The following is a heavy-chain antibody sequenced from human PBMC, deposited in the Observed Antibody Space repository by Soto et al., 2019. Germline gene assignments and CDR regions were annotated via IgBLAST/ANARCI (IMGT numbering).Heavy chain of an antibody. D-gene: IGHD5-12*01. CDR2: ISAYYWNT. CDR3: ARCEAPVATIDY. J-gene: IGHJ4*02. Sequence: ASVKVSCKASGYTFTSYGISWVRQAPGQGLEWMGWISAYYWNTNYAQKLQGRVTMTTDTPTSTAYMELRSRRSDDTAVYYCARCEAPVATIDYWGQGTLVTVSS. CDR1: GYTFTSYG. V-gene: IGHV1-18*01.